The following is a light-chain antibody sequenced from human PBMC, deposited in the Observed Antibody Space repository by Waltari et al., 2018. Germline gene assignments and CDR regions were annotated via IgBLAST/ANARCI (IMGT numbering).Light chain of an antibody. CDR3: CSYTSTSLYVL. Sequence: QSGLTQPASVSGSPGQSITISCSGSSNDIGTYNYVSVYQQPPGKAPKLLIFDVNSRPSGIPNRFSGSKSGRTASLTISGLQVEDEANYYCCSYTSTSLYVLFGGGTQVTVL. CDR2: DVN. CDR1: SNDIGTYNY. V-gene: IGLV2-14*03. J-gene: IGLJ2*01.